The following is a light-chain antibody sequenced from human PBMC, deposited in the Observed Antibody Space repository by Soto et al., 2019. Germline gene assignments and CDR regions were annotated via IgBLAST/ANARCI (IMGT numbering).Light chain of an antibody. CDR2: DAS. J-gene: IGKJ1*01. Sequence: DIQMTQSPSTLSASVGDRVTITCRASQSISSWLAWYQQKPGKAPKLLFYDASSLESGGPSRFSGSGSGTEFTLTISSLQPDDFATYDCQQYNSYPWTFGQGTKVDIK. V-gene: IGKV1-5*01. CDR3: QQYNSYPWT. CDR1: QSISSW.